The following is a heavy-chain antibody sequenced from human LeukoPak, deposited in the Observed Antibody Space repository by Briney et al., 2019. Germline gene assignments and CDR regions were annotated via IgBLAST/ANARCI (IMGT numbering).Heavy chain of an antibody. CDR1: GFTFSSYA. V-gene: IGHV3-23*01. Sequence: QPGGSLRLSCAASGFTFSSYAMSWVRQAPGKGLEWVSSISGSGATTDYADSVKGRFTISRDNSKNTLYLQMNSLRAEDTAIYYCAKHLRYFDWLPYQYYFDYWGQGALVTVSS. D-gene: IGHD3-9*01. J-gene: IGHJ4*02. CDR3: AKHLRYFDWLPYQYYFDY. CDR2: ISGSGATT.